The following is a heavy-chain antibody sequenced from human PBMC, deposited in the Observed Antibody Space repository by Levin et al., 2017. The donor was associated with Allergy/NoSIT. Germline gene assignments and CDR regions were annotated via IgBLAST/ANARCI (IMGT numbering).Heavy chain of an antibody. Sequence: SETLSLTCTVSGGSISGYYWTWIRQPPGKGLEWIGHIYYSGSTNYNPSLKSRVTISVDTSKNQFSLKLSSVTAGDTAVYYCARGLAESSRYTHGYWGQGTLVTVSS. CDR2: IYYSGST. CDR3: ARGLAESSRYTHGY. V-gene: IGHV4-59*01. D-gene: IGHD3-16*02. CDR1: GGSISGYY. J-gene: IGHJ4*02.